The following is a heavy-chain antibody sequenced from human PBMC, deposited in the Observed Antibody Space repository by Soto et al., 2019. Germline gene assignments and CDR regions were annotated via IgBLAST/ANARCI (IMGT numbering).Heavy chain of an antibody. V-gene: IGHV3-23*01. Sequence: GGSLRLSCAASGFTFSSYAMSWVRQAPGKGLEWVSAISGSGGSTYYADSVKGRFTISRDNSKNTLFLQMNSLRAEETAVYYCAKVMDYGDYRSAFDIWGQGTMVTVSS. CDR2: ISGSGGST. CDR3: AKVMDYGDYRSAFDI. CDR1: GFTFSSYA. D-gene: IGHD4-17*01. J-gene: IGHJ3*02.